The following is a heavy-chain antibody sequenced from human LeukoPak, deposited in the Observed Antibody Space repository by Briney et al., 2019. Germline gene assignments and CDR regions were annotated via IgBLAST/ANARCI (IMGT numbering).Heavy chain of an antibody. Sequence: ASVKVSCKASGYTFTSYYMHWVRQAPGQGLEWMGIINPSGGSTSYAQKFQGRVTMTRDMYTSTVYMELSSLRSEDTAVYYCARGAIVGASGYWGQGTLVTVSS. CDR2: INPSGGST. CDR3: ARGAIVGASGY. D-gene: IGHD1-26*01. J-gene: IGHJ4*02. V-gene: IGHV1-46*01. CDR1: GYTFTSYY.